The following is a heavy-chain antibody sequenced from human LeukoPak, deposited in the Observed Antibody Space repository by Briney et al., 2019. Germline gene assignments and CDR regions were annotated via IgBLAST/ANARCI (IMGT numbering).Heavy chain of an antibody. J-gene: IGHJ4*02. CDR1: GFTFSSYG. CDR2: IRYDGSNK. Sequence: PGGSLRLSCAASGFTFSSYGMHWVRQAPGKGLEWVAFIRYDGSNKYYADSVKGRFTISRDNSKNTLYLQMNSLRAEDTAVYYCAKDRAVAGTRRPSYYFDYWGKGTLVTVSS. D-gene: IGHD6-19*01. V-gene: IGHV3-30*02. CDR3: AKDRAVAGTRRPSYYFDY.